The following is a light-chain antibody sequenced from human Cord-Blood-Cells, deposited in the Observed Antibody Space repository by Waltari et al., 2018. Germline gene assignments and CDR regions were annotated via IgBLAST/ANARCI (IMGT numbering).Light chain of an antibody. Sequence: QSALTQPRSVSGSPGQSVTISCTGTSSDVGGYNYVSWYQQHPGKAPKLMIYDVRKRPSGVPDRFSGSKSGNTASLTISGLQAADEADYYCCSYAGSYTWVFGGGTKLTVL. J-gene: IGLJ3*02. CDR2: DVR. V-gene: IGLV2-11*01. CDR1: SSDVGGYNY. CDR3: CSYAGSYTWV.